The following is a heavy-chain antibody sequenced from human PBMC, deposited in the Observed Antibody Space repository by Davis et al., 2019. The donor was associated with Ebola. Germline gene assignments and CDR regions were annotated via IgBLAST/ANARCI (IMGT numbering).Heavy chain of an antibody. J-gene: IGHJ5*02. Sequence: PSETLSLTCTVSGGSISSGGYYWSWIRQHPGKGLEWIGYIYYSGSTYYNPSLKSRVTISVDTSKNQFSLKLSSVTAADTAVYYCARVSLSYDIPFDPWGQGTLVTVSS. CDR2: IYYSGST. D-gene: IGHD3-9*01. CDR1: GGSISSGGYY. CDR3: ARVSLSYDIPFDP. V-gene: IGHV4-31*03.